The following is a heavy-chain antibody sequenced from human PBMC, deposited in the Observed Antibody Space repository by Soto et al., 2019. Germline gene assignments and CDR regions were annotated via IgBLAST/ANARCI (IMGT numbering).Heavy chain of an antibody. V-gene: IGHV4-59*01. J-gene: IGHJ6*02. Sequence: SETLSLTCTVSGGSISSYYWSWIRQPPGKGLEWIGYIYYSGSTNYNPSLKSRVTISVDTSKNQFSLKLSSVTAADTAVYYCARDRGAAMVPGFHYYYGMDVWGQGTTVTVSS. CDR1: GGSISSYY. CDR3: ARDRGAAMVPGFHYYYGMDV. D-gene: IGHD5-18*01. CDR2: IYYSGST.